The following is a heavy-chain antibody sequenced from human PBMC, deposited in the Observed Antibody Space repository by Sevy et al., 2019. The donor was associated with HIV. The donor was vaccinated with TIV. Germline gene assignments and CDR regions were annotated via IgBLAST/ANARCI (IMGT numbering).Heavy chain of an antibody. CDR1: GFTFSSYG. J-gene: IGHJ6*02. D-gene: IGHD3-10*01. Sequence: GGSLRLSCAASGFTFSSYGMHWVRQAPGKGLEWVAVIWYDGSNKYYADSVKGRFTISRDNSKNTLYLQMNSLRAEDTAVHYCAREGVRFGELXDGMDVWGQGTTVTVSS. CDR3: AREGVRFGELXDGMDV. CDR2: IWYDGSNK. V-gene: IGHV3-33*01.